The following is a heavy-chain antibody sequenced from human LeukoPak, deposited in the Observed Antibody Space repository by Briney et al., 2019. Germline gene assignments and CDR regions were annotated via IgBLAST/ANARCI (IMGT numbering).Heavy chain of an antibody. D-gene: IGHD3-9*01. CDR3: ARGARYFDWLFDY. V-gene: IGHV4-61*02. J-gene: IGHJ4*02. CDR2: IYTSGST. CDR1: GGSISSGSYY. Sequence: SETLSLTCTVSGGSISSGSYYWSWIRQPAGKGLEWIGRIYTSGSTNYNPSLKSRVTISVDTSKNQFSLKLSSVTAADTAVYYCARGARYFDWLFDYWGQGTLVTVFS.